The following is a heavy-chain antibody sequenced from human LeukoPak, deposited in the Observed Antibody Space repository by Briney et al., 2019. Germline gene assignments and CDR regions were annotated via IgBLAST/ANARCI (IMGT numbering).Heavy chain of an antibody. CDR2: IYFGDST. V-gene: IGHV3-66*01. Sequence: GGSLRLSCAASGVSVNRNFLSWVRQAPGKGLEWVSVIYFGDSTFYAVSVKGRFTISRDNSKNTVNLQMNDLRAEDTAVYYCESDRGDASDIWGQGTMVTVSS. CDR1: GVSVNRNF. D-gene: IGHD3-10*01. J-gene: IGHJ3*02. CDR3: ESDRGDASDI.